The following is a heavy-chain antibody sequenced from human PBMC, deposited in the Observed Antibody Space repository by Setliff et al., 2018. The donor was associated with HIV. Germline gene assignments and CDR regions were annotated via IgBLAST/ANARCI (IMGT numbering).Heavy chain of an antibody. CDR3: ARRGRDGVLIVFATGFDP. CDR1: GGSISSSTYY. Sequence: SETLSLTCSVSGGSISSSTYYWGWIRQPPGKGLEWIGDIFYTGNTYYNPSLKSRVAISVDTSENQFSLKLNSVTAADTAVYYCARRGRDGVLIVFATGFDPWGQGKLVTVSS. V-gene: IGHV4-39*01. D-gene: IGHD2-8*01. J-gene: IGHJ5*02. CDR2: IFYTGNT.